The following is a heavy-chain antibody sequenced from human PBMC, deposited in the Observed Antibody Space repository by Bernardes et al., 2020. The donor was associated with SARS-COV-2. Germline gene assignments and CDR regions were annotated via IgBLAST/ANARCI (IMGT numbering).Heavy chain of an antibody. Sequence: SETLSLTCTVSGGSISTYYWSWIRQPPGKGLEWIGYVYYNGSTNYNPSFESRVTISVGTSKNHFSLRLSSVTAADTAVYYCASTYYYDSSGYYRPLDYFDYWGQGTLVTVSS. CDR2: VYYNGST. D-gene: IGHD3-22*01. CDR3: ASTYYYDSSGYYRPLDYFDY. V-gene: IGHV4-59*01. CDR1: GGSISTYY. J-gene: IGHJ4*02.